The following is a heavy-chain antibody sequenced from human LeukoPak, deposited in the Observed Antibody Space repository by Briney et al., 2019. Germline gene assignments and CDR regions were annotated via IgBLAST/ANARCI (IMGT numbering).Heavy chain of an antibody. CDR1: GFTVSSNY. D-gene: IGHD3-10*01. Sequence: GGSLRLSCAASGFTVSSNYMSWVRQAPGKGLEWVSVIYSGGSTYYADSVKGRFTISRHNSKNTLYLQMNSLRAEDTAVYYCARVEGKDYYYGMDVWGQGTTVTVSS. V-gene: IGHV3-53*04. J-gene: IGHJ6*02. CDR3: ARVEGKDYYYGMDV. CDR2: IYSGGST.